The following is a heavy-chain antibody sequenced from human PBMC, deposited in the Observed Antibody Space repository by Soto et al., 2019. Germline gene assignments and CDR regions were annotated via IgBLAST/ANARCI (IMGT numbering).Heavy chain of an antibody. CDR3: ARAATYYYDSSVPGAFDI. D-gene: IGHD3-22*01. V-gene: IGHV6-1*01. CDR1: GDSVSSNSAA. J-gene: IGHJ3*02. CDR2: TYYRSKWYN. Sequence: HSQTLSLTCAISGDSVSSNSAAWNWIRQSPSRGLEWLGRTYYRSKWYNDYAVSVKSRITINPDTSKNQFSLQLNSVTPEDTAVYYCARAATYYYDSSVPGAFDIWGQGTMVTVSS.